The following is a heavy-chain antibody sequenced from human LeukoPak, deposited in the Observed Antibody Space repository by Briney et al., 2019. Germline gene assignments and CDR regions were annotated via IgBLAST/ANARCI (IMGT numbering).Heavy chain of an antibody. CDR1: GGSFIGYY. V-gene: IGHV4-59*01. J-gene: IGHJ4*02. CDR2: IYYSGST. CDR3: ARALPTYYYDSSGYYDVNPFDY. D-gene: IGHD3-22*01. Sequence: SETLSLTCAVYGGSFIGYYWSWIRQPPGKGLEWIGYIYYSGSTNYNPSLKSRVTISVDTSKNQFSLKLSSVTAADTAVYYCARALPTYYYDSSGYYDVNPFDYWGQGTLVTVSS.